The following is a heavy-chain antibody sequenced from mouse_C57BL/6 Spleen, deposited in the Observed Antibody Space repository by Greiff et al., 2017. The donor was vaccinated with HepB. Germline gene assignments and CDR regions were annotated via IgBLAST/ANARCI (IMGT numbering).Heavy chain of an antibody. CDR1: GFTFSDYG. CDR2: ISSGSSTI. Sequence: EVMLVESGGGLVKPGGSLKLSCAASGFTFSDYGMHWVSQAPEKGLEWVAYISSGSSTIYYADTVKGRFTISRDNAKNTLFLQMTSLRSEDTAMYYCARGVGRYFDYWGQGTTLTVSS. CDR3: ARGVGRYFDY. J-gene: IGHJ2*01. V-gene: IGHV5-17*01. D-gene: IGHD4-1*01.